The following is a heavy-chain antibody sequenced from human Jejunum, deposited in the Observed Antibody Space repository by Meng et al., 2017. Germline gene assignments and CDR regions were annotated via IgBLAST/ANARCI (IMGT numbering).Heavy chain of an antibody. CDR1: GHSVNSGFY. D-gene: IGHD1-26*01. Sequence: SETLSLTCDVSGHSVNSGFYYGWIRQPPGKGLEWIGSIFHTGSTYSNPSLKSRVTISVDTSKKKFFLQLASVTAADTAVYFCARSWGGSFEDYWGQGALVNVSS. CDR3: ARSWGGSFEDY. V-gene: IGHV4-38-2*01. CDR2: IFHTGST. J-gene: IGHJ4*02.